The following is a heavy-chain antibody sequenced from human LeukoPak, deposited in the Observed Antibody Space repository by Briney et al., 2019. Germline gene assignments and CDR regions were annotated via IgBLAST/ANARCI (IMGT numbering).Heavy chain of an antibody. V-gene: IGHV3-66*02. J-gene: IGHJ6*03. D-gene: IGHD2/OR15-2a*01. CDR3: ARGENYYFHTDV. Sequence: GGSLRLSCAASGFSVSDSYTSWVRQAPGKGLEWVSILYSGGDTYYSASVRGRFTISRDNSKNTLYLQMNTLSAADTAVYFCARGENYYFHTDVWGKGATVTVSS. CDR1: GFSVSDSY. CDR2: LYSGGDT.